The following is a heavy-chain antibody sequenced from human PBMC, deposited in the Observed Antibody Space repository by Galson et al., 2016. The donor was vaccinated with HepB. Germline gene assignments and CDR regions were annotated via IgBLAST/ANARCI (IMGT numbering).Heavy chain of an antibody. V-gene: IGHV1-69*13. Sequence: SVKVSCKASGGAFSNDAINWVRHVPGQGLEWMGGIVPVFGKANFAQKFQGRITMTADEPTRTAYMELSSLTSEDTAIYYCAREDCSRTTCYVAGVGLSGMDAWGQGTTVIVSS. CDR1: GGAFSNDA. CDR2: IVPVFGKA. J-gene: IGHJ6*02. CDR3: AREDCSRTTCYVAGVGLSGMDA. D-gene: IGHD2-2*01.